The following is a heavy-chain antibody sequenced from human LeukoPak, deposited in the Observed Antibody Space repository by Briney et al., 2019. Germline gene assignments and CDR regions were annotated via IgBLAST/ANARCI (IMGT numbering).Heavy chain of an antibody. Sequence: ASVKVPCKASGYIFTAYYIHWVRQAPGQGLECMGWINPTSGGTNSAQRFQGRITMTSDTSITTAFMELSGLRSDDTAVYYCATLGAADFDHWGQGTLVTVSS. CDR1: GYIFTAYY. CDR3: ATLGAADFDH. D-gene: IGHD1-26*01. CDR2: INPTSGGT. V-gene: IGHV1-2*02. J-gene: IGHJ4*02.